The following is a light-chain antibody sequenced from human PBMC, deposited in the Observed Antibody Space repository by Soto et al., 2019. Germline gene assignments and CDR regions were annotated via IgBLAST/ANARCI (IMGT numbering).Light chain of an antibody. V-gene: IGLV2-14*03. Sequence: LTQPASVSGSPGQSITISCTGTSRDVGAYDYVSWYLQYPDKAPQLLIYYVDHRPSGVSSRFSGSKYGNTASLTISGLQAEDEGDYYCCSYADGSIYFFGTGTTVTV. CDR2: YVD. CDR1: SRDVGAYDY. CDR3: CSYADGSIYF. J-gene: IGLJ1*01.